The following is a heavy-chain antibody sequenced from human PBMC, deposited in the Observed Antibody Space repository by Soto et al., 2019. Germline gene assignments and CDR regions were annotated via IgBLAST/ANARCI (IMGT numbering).Heavy chain of an antibody. CDR3: VYGSGSLVDY. V-gene: IGHV4-61*01. CDR2: IYYSGST. D-gene: IGHD3-10*01. CDR1: GGSVSSGSYY. Sequence: PSETLSLTCTVSGGSVSSGSYYWSWIRQPPGKGLEWIGYIYYSGSTNYNPSLKSRVTISVDTSKNQFSLKLSSVTAADTAVYYCVYGSGSLVDYWGQGTLVTVSS. J-gene: IGHJ4*02.